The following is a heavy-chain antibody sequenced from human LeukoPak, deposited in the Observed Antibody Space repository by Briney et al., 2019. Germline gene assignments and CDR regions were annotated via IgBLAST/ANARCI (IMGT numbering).Heavy chain of an antibody. CDR2: IIPIFGIA. Sequence: ASVKVSCKASGRTFSSYAISWVRQAPGQGLEWMGRIIPIFGIANYAQKFQGRVTITADKSTSTAYMELSSLRSEDTAVYYCARDRYDSSGYYYEFDYWAREPWSPSPQ. V-gene: IGHV1-69*04. CDR1: GRTFSSYA. CDR3: ARDRYDSSGYYYEFDY. J-gene: IGHJ4*02. D-gene: IGHD3-22*01.